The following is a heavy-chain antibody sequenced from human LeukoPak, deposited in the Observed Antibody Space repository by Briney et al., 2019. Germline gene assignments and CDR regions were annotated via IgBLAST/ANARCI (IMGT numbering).Heavy chain of an antibody. D-gene: IGHD2-2*01. J-gene: IGHJ5*02. V-gene: IGHV4-38-2*02. CDR3: ARDDLSSTSLTNWFDP. Sequence: SETLSLTCTDSAYSISSGYYWGWIRQPPGKGLEWIGSICHSGSAYYNPSLKSRVTISVDTSKNQFSLKLSSVTAADTAVYYCARDDLSSTSLTNWFDPWGQGTLVTVSS. CDR2: ICHSGSA. CDR1: AYSISSGYY.